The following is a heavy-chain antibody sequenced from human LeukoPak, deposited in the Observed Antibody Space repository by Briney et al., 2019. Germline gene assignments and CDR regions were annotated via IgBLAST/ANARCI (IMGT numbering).Heavy chain of an antibody. Sequence: ASVKVSCKASGGTFSSYAISWVRQAPGQGLEWMGRIIPILGIANYAQKSQGRVTITADKSTSTAYMELSSLRSEDTAVYYCARALPGPDAFDIWGQGTMVTVSS. CDR3: ARALPGPDAFDI. CDR2: IIPILGIA. D-gene: IGHD2-8*02. CDR1: GGTFSSYA. J-gene: IGHJ3*02. V-gene: IGHV1-69*04.